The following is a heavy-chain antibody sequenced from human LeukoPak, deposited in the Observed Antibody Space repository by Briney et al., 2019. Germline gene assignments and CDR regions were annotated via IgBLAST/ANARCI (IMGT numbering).Heavy chain of an antibody. D-gene: IGHD3-22*01. J-gene: IGHJ4*02. Sequence: SETLSLTCTVSGDSINSLDLWSWVRQPPGKGLEWIGEMYLSGTTHSNPSVKSRVTISIDKSKNQFFLNLSSVTATDTAVYYCAGLVGRYSSGLYYYYFDYWGQGTLVTVSS. CDR3: AGLVGRYSSGLYYYYFDY. CDR1: GDSINSLDL. CDR2: MYLSGTT. V-gene: IGHV4-4*02.